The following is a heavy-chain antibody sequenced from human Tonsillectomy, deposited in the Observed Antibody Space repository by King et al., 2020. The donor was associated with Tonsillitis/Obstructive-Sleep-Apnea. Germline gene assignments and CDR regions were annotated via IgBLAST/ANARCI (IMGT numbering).Heavy chain of an antibody. CDR3: ARRGIRFLEWLPYGMDV. V-gene: IGHV3-64*01. J-gene: IGHJ6*02. D-gene: IGHD3-3*01. Sequence: VQLVESGGGLVQPGGSLRLSCAASGFTFSSYAMHWVRQAPGKGLEYVSAISSNGGSTYYANSVKGRFTISRDNSKNTLYLQMGSLRAEDMAVYYCARRGIRFLEWLPYGMDVWGQGTTVTVSS. CDR1: GFTFSSYA. CDR2: ISSNGGST.